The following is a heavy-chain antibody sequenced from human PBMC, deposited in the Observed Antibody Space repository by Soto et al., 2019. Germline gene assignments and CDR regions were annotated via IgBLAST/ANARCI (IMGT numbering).Heavy chain of an antibody. CDR2: ISGSGGTT. J-gene: IGHJ2*01. CDR3: AKGAIWGGDYTWYFDL. Sequence: HPVGSLRLSCVASGFTFSSYAMSWVRQAPGKGLEWVSVISGSGGTTYYADSVKGRFTISRDNSKNTLYLQMNSLRAEDTAVYYCAKGAIWGGDYTWYFDLWGRGTLVTVSS. V-gene: IGHV3-23*01. CDR1: GFTFSSYA. D-gene: IGHD4-17*01.